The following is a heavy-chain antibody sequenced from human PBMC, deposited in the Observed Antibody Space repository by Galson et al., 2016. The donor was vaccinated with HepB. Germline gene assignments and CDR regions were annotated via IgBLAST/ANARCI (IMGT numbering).Heavy chain of an antibody. CDR3: ARHAYSSPRYYFDF. CDR1: GGSISSNNHY. D-gene: IGHD3-22*01. V-gene: IGHV4-39*01. CDR2: IYYNENT. J-gene: IGHJ4*02. Sequence: SETLSLTCTVAGGSISSNNHYWGWIRQPPGKGLEWIGSIYYNENTYYNPSLESRVTMSADTSKNQFSLNLSSVPAADTAVYSCARHAYSSPRYYFDFWGQGALITVSS.